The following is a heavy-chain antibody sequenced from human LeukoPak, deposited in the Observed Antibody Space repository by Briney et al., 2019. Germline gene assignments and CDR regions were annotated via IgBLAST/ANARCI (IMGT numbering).Heavy chain of an antibody. CDR1: XYSFTDYD. D-gene: IGHD3-9*01. J-gene: IGHJ4*02. CDR2: VSIYNDNT. Sequence: VSCKAXXYSFTDYDFSWVRQAPGQGLEWLGWVSIYNDNTKYAREFQDRITMTTDISTSTAYMELKSLTSDDTAVYFCARTGHYQFDSWGQGTLVTVSS. V-gene: IGHV1-18*01. CDR3: ARTGHYQFDS.